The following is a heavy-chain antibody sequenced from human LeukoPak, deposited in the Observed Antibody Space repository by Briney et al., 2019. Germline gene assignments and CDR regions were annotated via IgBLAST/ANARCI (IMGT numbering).Heavy chain of an antibody. J-gene: IGHJ4*02. CDR3: AGAGYSSSWFFYY. D-gene: IGHD6-13*01. Sequence: GGSLRLSCAASGFTFSDYYMSWIRQAPGKGLEWVSYISSSGSTIYYADSVKGRFTISRDNAKNSLYLQMNSLRAEDTAVYYCAGAGYSSSWFFYYWGQGTLVTVSS. CDR1: GFTFSDYY. V-gene: IGHV3-11*04. CDR2: ISSSGSTI.